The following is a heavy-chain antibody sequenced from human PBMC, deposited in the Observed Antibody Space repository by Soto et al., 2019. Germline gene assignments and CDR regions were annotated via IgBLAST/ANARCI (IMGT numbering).Heavy chain of an antibody. Sequence: SETLSLTCTVSGGSISSGGYYWSWIRQHPGKGLEWIGYIYYSGSTYYNPSLKSRVTISVDTSKNQFSLKLSSVTAADTAVYYCARGSSGYYRFDYWGQGTLVTVSS. CDR3: ARGSSGYYRFDY. CDR2: IYYSGST. J-gene: IGHJ4*02. D-gene: IGHD3-22*01. V-gene: IGHV4-31*03. CDR1: GGSISSGGYY.